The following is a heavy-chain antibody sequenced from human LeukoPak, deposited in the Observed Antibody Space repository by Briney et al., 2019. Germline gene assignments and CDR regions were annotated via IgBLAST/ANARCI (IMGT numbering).Heavy chain of an antibody. V-gene: IGHV3-23*01. Sequence: GGSLRLSCAASGFTLSSYAITWVRQAPGKGLEWVSAVSSNGAKTYYADSVKGRFTISRDNYKNMVFLQMNSLRAEDTAVYYCAKDGATQGAFDIWGQGTMVTVSS. CDR1: GFTLSSYA. J-gene: IGHJ3*02. CDR2: VSSNGAKT. CDR3: AKDGATQGAFDI. D-gene: IGHD3-16*01.